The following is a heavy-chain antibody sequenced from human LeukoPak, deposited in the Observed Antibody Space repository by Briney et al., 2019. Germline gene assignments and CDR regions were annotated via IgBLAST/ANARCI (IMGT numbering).Heavy chain of an antibody. V-gene: IGHV1-18*01. Sequence: ASVKPSGNAAGYTFTSYGSSSVRQAPEQRLKWWGWISAYNGNAIYATKLQGRVTVTTDTSTSTDTMGLRRLQSYDTGAYSCVTYGKEQDYYYYYGGMDVWGQGTTVTVSS. D-gene: IGHD1/OR15-1a*01. CDR3: VTYGKEQDYYYYYGGMDV. CDR2: ISAYNGNA. J-gene: IGHJ6*02. CDR1: GYTFTSYG.